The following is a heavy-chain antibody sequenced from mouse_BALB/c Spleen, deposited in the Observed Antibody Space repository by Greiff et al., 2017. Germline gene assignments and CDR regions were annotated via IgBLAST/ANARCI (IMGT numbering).Heavy chain of an antibody. J-gene: IGHJ4*01. CDR1: GFTFSSYT. V-gene: IGHV5-12-2*01. D-gene: IGHD1-1*01. CDR2: ISNGGGST. CDR3: ARQATTFMDY. Sequence: EVKLVESGGGLVQPGGSLKLSCAASGFTFSSYTMSWVRQTPEKRLEWVAYISNGGGSTYYPDTVKGRFTISRDNAKNTLYLQMSSLKSEDTAMYYCARQATTFMDYWGQGTSVTVSS.